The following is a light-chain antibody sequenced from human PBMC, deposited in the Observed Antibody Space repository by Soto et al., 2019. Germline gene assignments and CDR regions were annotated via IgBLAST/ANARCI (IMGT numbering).Light chain of an antibody. CDR2: GAS. J-gene: IGKJ1*01. Sequence: EIVMTQSPATLSVSPGERATLSCSASQSVSNSFAWYQQNPGQPPRLLMSGASTRATCIPDSFSGSGSGTDFTLTISSLQCEDFAVYYSQQYNNWPQTLGQRTKG. V-gene: IGKV3-15*01. CDR1: QSVSNS. CDR3: QQYNNWPQT.